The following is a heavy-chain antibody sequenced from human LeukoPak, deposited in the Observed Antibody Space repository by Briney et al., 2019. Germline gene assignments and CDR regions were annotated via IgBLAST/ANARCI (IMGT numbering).Heavy chain of an antibody. CDR3: ARGITMIVV. J-gene: IGHJ4*02. CDR1: GYTFTGYY. Sequence: ASVKVSCKASGYTFTGYYMHWVRQAPGQGLERMGWISAYNGNTNYAQKLQGRVTMTADTSTSTAYMELRSLRSDDTAVYYCARGITMIVVWGQGTLVTVSS. V-gene: IGHV1-18*04. D-gene: IGHD3-22*01. CDR2: ISAYNGNT.